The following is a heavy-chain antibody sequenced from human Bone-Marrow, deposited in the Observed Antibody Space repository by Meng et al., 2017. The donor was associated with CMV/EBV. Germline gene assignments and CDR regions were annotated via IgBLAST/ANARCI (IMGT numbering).Heavy chain of an antibody. CDR1: GYSFTGYF. D-gene: IGHD5-24*01. Sequence: ASVKVSCKASGYSFTGYFMHWVRQAPGQGLEWMGWINPNNGDTRYSQNFKGRVTMTRDRSLNTLYLDLSRLRSDDTAVYYCARGRDGYIKGLDSWGHGNRVTGSS. CDR3: ARGRDGYIKGLDS. CDR2: INPNNGDT. J-gene: IGHJ5*01. V-gene: IGHV1-2*02.